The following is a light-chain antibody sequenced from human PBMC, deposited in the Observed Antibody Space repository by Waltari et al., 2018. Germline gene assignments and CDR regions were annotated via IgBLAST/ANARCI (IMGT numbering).Light chain of an antibody. V-gene: IGLV1-44*01. Sequence: SLLTEPPSASGSPGTTVTVSCSGIFFNIASTSLNWYQQLPGTAPKLLIYNNSQLPSGVPDRFSGSKSGTAASLDISGLQSEDEADYYCAAWDDSLNGVFGGGTKLTVL. J-gene: IGLJ3*02. CDR2: NNS. CDR1: FFNIASTS. CDR3: AAWDDSLNGV.